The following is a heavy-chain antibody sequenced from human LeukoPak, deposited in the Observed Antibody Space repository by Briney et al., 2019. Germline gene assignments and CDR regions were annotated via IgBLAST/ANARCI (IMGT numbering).Heavy chain of an antibody. CDR2: INHSGST. J-gene: IGHJ4*02. CDR3: ARGRLRYCDY. Sequence: PSETLSLTCAVYGGSFSGYYWSWIRQPPGKGLEWIGEINHSGSTNYNPSLKSRVTISVDTPKNQFSLKLSSVTAADTAVYYCARGRLRYCDYWGQGTLVTVSS. D-gene: IGHD3-9*01. V-gene: IGHV4-34*01. CDR1: GGSFSGYY.